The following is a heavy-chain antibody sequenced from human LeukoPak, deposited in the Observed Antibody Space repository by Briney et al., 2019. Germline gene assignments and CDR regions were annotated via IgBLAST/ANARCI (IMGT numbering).Heavy chain of an antibody. J-gene: IGHJ5*01. CDR2: VRSRPYGGTS. CDR3: SSADTIPGVKYWFDS. Sequence: PGGSLRLSCTVSGFTFGDYAIAWVRQAPGEGLQWVGLVRSRPYGGTSEYAASVKARFTISRDDSKSTAYLDMNSLKTEDTAVYYCSSADTIPGVKYWFDSWGQGSLVTVSS. CDR1: GFTFGDYA. D-gene: IGHD2-2*02. V-gene: IGHV3-49*04.